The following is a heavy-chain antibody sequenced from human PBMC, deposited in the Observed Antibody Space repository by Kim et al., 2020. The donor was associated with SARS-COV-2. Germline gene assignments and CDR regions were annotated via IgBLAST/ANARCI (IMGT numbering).Heavy chain of an antibody. D-gene: IGHD1-26*01. J-gene: IGHJ4*02. V-gene: IGHV4-34*01. Sequence: NYHPSLKSRVTISVDTSKNQFSLKLSSVTAADTAVYYCARGPPGSSFDYWGQGTLVTVSS. CDR3: ARGPPGSSFDY.